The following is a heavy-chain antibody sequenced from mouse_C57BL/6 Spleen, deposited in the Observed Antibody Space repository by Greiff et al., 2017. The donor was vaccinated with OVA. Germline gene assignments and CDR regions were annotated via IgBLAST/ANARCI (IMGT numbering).Heavy chain of an antibody. V-gene: IGHV1-81*01. Sequence: VQLQQSGAELARPGASVKLSCKASGYTFTSYGISWVKQRTGQGLEWIGEIYPRSGNTYYNEKFKGKATLTADKSSSTAYMELRSLTSEDSAVYFCARERSWEESQNFDVWGTGTTVTVAS. D-gene: IGHD4-1*01. CDR3: ARERSWEESQNFDV. CDR2: IYPRSGNT. J-gene: IGHJ1*03. CDR1: GYTFTSYG.